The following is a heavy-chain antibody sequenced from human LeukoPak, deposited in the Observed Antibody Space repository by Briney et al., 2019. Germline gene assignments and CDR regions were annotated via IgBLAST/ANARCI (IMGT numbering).Heavy chain of an antibody. CDR2: ISSSSSYI. J-gene: IGHJ4*02. Sequence: GGSLRLSCAASGFTFSSYSMNWVRQASGKGLEWVSSISSSSSYIYYADSVKGRFTISRDNAKNSLYLQMNSLRAEDTAVYYCARQQCLVHDFDYWGQGTLVTVSS. CDR1: GFTFSSYS. V-gene: IGHV3-21*01. CDR3: ARQQCLVHDFDY. D-gene: IGHD6-19*01.